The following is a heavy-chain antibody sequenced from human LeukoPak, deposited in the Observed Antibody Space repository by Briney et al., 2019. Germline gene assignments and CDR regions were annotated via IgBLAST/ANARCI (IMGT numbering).Heavy chain of an antibody. J-gene: IGHJ4*02. CDR3: ARGFLGGDCYDY. CDR2: IYYSGST. CDR1: GGSISSYY. Sequence: SETLSLTCTVSGGSISSYYWSWIRQPPGKGLEWIGYIYYSGSTNYNPSLKSRVTISVDTSKNQFSLKLSSVTAADTAVYYCARGFLGGDCYDYWGQGTLVTVSP. D-gene: IGHD2-21*01. V-gene: IGHV4-59*01.